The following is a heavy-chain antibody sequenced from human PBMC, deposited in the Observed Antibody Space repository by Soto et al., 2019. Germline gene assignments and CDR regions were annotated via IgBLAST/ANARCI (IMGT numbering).Heavy chain of an antibody. D-gene: IGHD2-21*01. CDR2: ISSSGSSI. Sequence: PGGSLRLSCAASGFTFSNYDMSWVRQAPGKGLEWVSAISSSGSSIYYADSVKGRFTISRDNAKNSLYLQMNSLRAEDTAVYYCARSILYFDYWGQGTLVTVSS. V-gene: IGHV3-11*01. J-gene: IGHJ4*02. CDR1: GFTFSNYD. CDR3: ARSILYFDY.